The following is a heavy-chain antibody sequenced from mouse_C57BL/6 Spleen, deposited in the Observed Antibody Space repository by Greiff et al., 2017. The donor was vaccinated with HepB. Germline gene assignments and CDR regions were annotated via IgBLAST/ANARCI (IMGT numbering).Heavy chain of an antibody. D-gene: IGHD3-2*02. CDR2: ISSGGSYT. Sequence: EVKLMESGGDLVKPGGSLKLSCAASGFTFSSYGMSWVRQTPDKRLEWVATISSGGSYTYYPDSVKGRFNISRDNAKNTLYLQMSSLKSEETAMYYCARQPAQAHYYAMDYWGQGTSVTVSS. V-gene: IGHV5-6*01. J-gene: IGHJ4*01. CDR1: GFTFSSYG. CDR3: ARQPAQAHYYAMDY.